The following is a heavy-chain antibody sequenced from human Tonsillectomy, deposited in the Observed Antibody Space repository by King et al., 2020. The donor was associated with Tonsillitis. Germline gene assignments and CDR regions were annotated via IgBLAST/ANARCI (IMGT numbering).Heavy chain of an antibody. Sequence: VQLVESGGGVVQPGRSLRLSCAASGFTFSSYAMHWVRLAPGKGLEWVAVISYDGSNKYYADSVKGRFTISRDNSKNTLFLQMNSLGAEDTALYYCARDLDEVEMTTIPDYWGQGTLVTVSS. CDR2: ISYDGSNK. V-gene: IGHV3-30*01. J-gene: IGHJ4*02. D-gene: IGHD5-24*01. CDR1: GFTFSSYA. CDR3: ARDLDEVEMTTIPDY.